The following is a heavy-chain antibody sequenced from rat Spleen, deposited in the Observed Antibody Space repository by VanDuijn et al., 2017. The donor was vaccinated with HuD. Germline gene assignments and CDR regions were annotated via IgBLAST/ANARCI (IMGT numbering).Heavy chain of an antibody. CDR3: ARSYGITPFDY. CDR2: INNAGTT. V-gene: IGHV3-3*01. CDR1: GYSITSSYR. Sequence: EVQLQESGPGLVKPSQSLSLICSVTGYSITSSYRWNWIRKFPGNKLEWMGYINNAGTTNYNPSLKSRISITRDTSKNQFFLQVNSVTTEDTATYYCARSYGITPFDYWGQGVMVTVSS. J-gene: IGHJ2*01. D-gene: IGHD1-4*01.